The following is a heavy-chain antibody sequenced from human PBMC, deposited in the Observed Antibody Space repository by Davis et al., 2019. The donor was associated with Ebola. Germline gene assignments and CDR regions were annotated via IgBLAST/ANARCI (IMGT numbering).Heavy chain of an antibody. CDR3: ARGDFYYGVDV. J-gene: IGHJ6*02. V-gene: IGHV3-30*03. CDR2: ISHDGSRR. Sequence: GGSLRLSCAASGFSFSTYGMHWVRQAPGKGLEWVAVISHDGSRRYYADSVKGRFTISRDSSKNTVYLQMNNLRAEDTAVYYCARGDFYYGVDVWGQGTTVTVSS. CDR1: GFSFSTYG.